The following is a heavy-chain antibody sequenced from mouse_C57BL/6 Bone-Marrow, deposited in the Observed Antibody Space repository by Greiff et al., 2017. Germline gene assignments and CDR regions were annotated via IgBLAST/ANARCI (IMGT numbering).Heavy chain of an antibody. CDR1: GFNIKNTY. V-gene: IGHV14-3*01. CDR2: IDPANGNT. CDR3: ARSYYGSSPWFAY. Sequence: EVKLQQSVAELVRPGASVKLSCTASGFNIKNTYMHWVKQRPEQGLEWIGRIDPANGNTKYAPKFPGKATITADPSSNTAYLQLSSLPSEDTAIYSCARSYYGSSPWFAYWGQGTLVTVSA. J-gene: IGHJ3*01. D-gene: IGHD1-1*01.